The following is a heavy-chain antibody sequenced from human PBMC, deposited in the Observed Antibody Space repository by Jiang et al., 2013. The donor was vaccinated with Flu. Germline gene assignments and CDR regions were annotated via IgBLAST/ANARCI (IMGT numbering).Heavy chain of an antibody. Sequence: KKPGASVKVSCKASGYTFTSYAMNWVRQAPGQGLEWMGWINTNTGNPTYAQGFTGRFVFSLDTSVSTAYLQISSLKAEDTAVYYCARDGQWLPSRTYYYYGMDVWGQGTTVTVSS. CDR3: ARDGQWLPSRTYYYYGMDV. CDR2: INTNTGNP. V-gene: IGHV7-4-1*02. CDR1: GYTFTSYA. J-gene: IGHJ6*02. D-gene: IGHD6-19*01.